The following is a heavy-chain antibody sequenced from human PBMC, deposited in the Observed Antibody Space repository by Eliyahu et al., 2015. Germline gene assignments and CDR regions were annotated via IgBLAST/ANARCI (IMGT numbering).Heavy chain of an antibody. CDR2: ISYDGSNK. V-gene: IGHV3-30-3*01. Sequence: QVQLVESGGGVVQPGRSLRLSCAASGFTFSSYAXHWVRQAPGKGLEWVAVISYDGSNKYYADSVKGRFTISRDNSKNTLYLQMNSLRAEDTAVYYCARSFKDYGDPESPREYFDYWGQGTLVTVSS. CDR1: GFTFSSYA. D-gene: IGHD4-17*01. J-gene: IGHJ4*02. CDR3: ARSFKDYGDPESPREYFDY.